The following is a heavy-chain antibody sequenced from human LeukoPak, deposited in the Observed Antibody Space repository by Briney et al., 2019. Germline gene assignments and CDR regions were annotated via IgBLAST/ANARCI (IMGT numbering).Heavy chain of an antibody. CDR1: GGSISSYY. V-gene: IGHV4-4*07. Sequence: PSETLSLTCTVSGGSISSYYWSWLRQPAGKGLEWIGRIYTSGSTNYNPSLKSRVTMSVDTSKNQFSLMLSSVTAADTAVYYCARDCSAAYYYGSGYNWFDSWGQGTLVTVSS. D-gene: IGHD3-10*01. J-gene: IGHJ5*01. CDR2: IYTSGST. CDR3: ARDCSAAYYYGSGYNWFDS.